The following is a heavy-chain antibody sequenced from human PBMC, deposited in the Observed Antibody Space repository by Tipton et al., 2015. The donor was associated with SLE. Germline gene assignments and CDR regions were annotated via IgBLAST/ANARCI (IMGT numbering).Heavy chain of an antibody. D-gene: IGHD5-24*01. CDR2: INHSGRT. J-gene: IGHJ4*02. Sequence: TLSLTCTVSGGSISSYYWTWIRQTPGKGLEWIGEINHSGRTNYNPSLKSRVTLSMDTSKNQFSLNLSSVTAADTAVYYCARKELGTMWDSWGQGTLVTVSS. CDR3: ARKELGTMWDS. V-gene: IGHV4-34*01. CDR1: GGSISSYY.